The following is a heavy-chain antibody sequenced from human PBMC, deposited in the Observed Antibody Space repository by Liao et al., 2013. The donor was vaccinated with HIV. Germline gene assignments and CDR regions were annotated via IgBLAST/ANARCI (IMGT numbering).Heavy chain of an antibody. V-gene: IGHV4-34*01. CDR3: KLGLDAFDI. J-gene: IGHJ3*02. D-gene: IGHD7-27*01. CDR2: INHSGST. CDR1: GGSIRSYY. Sequence: QVQLQESGPGLVKPSETLSLTCTVSGGSIRSYYWSWIRQPPGKGLEWIGEINHSGSTNYNPSLKSRVTISVDTSKNQLSLKLSSVTAADTAVYYCKLGLDAFDIWGQGTMVTVSS.